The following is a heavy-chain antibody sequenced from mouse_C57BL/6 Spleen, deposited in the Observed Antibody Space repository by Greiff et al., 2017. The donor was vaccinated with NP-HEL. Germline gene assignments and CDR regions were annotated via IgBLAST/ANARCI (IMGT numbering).Heavy chain of an antibody. Sequence: EVMLVESGGGLVKPGGSLKLSCAASGFTFSDYGMHWVRRAPEKGLEWVAYISSGSSTIYYADTVKGRFTISRDNAKNTLFLQMTSLRSEDTAMYYCARTYSNYFYYAMDYWGQGTSVTVSS. CDR2: ISSGSSTI. CDR3: ARTYSNYFYYAMDY. J-gene: IGHJ4*01. V-gene: IGHV5-17*01. D-gene: IGHD2-5*01. CDR1: GFTFSDYG.